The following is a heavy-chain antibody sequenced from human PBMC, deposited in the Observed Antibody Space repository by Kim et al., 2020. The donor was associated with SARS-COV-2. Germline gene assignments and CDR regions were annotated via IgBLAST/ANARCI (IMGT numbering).Heavy chain of an antibody. CDR3: TTDLYLLYSSGWPDAFDI. Sequence: GGSLRLSCAASGFTFSNAWMSWVRQAPGKGLEWVGRIKSKTDGGTTDYAAPVKGRFTISRDDSKNTLYLQMNSLKTEDTAVYYCTTDLYLLYSSGWPDAFDIWGQGTMVTVSS. V-gene: IGHV3-15*01. CDR2: IKSKTDGGTT. J-gene: IGHJ3*02. D-gene: IGHD6-19*01. CDR1: GFTFSNAW.